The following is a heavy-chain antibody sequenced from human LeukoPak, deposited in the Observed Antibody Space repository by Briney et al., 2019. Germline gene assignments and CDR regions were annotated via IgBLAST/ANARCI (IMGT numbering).Heavy chain of an antibody. Sequence: SETLSLTCTVSGGSISSSSYYWGWIRQPPGKGLEWIGSLYYSGGTYYNPSLKSRVTISVDTSKNQFSLKLSSVTAADTAVYYCARGGVGAPYYYYYYGMDVWGQGTTVTVSS. CDR3: ARGGVGAPYYYYYYGMDV. CDR1: GGSISSSSYY. V-gene: IGHV4-39*01. CDR2: LYYSGGT. J-gene: IGHJ6*02. D-gene: IGHD1-26*01.